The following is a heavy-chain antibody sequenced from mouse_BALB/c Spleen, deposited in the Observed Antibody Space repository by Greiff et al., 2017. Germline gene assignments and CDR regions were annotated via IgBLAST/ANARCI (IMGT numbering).Heavy chain of an antibody. CDR3: ARERYYGYFDY. Sequence: EVQRVESGPGLVKPSQSLSLTCTVTGYSITSDYAWNWIRQFPGNKLEWMGYISYSGSTSYNPSLKSRISITRDTSKNQFFLQLNSVTTEDTATYYCARERYYGYFDYWGQGTTLTVSS. CDR1: GYSITSDYA. J-gene: IGHJ2*01. D-gene: IGHD1-1*01. CDR2: ISYSGST. V-gene: IGHV3-2*02.